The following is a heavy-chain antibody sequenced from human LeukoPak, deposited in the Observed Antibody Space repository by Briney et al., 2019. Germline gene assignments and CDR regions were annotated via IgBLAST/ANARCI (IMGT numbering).Heavy chain of an antibody. D-gene: IGHD1-1*01. CDR3: AGGTTGTDY. CDR2: IYYSGST. J-gene: IGHJ4*02. CDR1: GGSISSSSYY. V-gene: IGHV4-39*07. Sequence: KASETLSLTCTVSGGSISSSSYYWGWIRQPPGKGLEWIGSIYYSGSTYYNPSLKSRVTISVDTSKNQFSLKLSSVTAADTAVYYCAGGTTGTDYWGQGTLVTVSS.